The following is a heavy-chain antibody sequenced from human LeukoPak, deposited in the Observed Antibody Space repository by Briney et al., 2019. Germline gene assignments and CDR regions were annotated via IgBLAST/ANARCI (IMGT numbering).Heavy chain of an antibody. J-gene: IGHJ3*02. CDR1: GFTVSSNY. V-gene: IGHV3-53*01. CDR3: ASPQGSVAGTHDAFDI. Sequence: GGSLRLSCAAPGFTVSSNYMSWVRQAPGKGLEWVSVIYSGGSTYYADSVKGRFTISRDNSKNTLYLQMNSLRAEDTAVYYCASPQGSVAGTHDAFDIWGQGTMVTVSS. CDR2: IYSGGST. D-gene: IGHD6-19*01.